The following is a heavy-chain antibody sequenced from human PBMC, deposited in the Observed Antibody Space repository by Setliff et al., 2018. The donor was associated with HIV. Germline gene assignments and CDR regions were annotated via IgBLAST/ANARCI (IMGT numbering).Heavy chain of an antibody. CDR1: GGSISSSSYY. Sequence: SETLSLTCTVSGGSISSSSYYWGWIRQPPGKGLEWIGYIHYTGTTNYNSSLKSRVTISVDTSKNQFSLKLSSVTAADTAVYYCARRSLDSGVDYWGQGTLVTVSS. J-gene: IGHJ4*02. D-gene: IGHD3-3*01. CDR3: ARRSLDSGVDY. V-gene: IGHV4-61*05. CDR2: IHYTGTT.